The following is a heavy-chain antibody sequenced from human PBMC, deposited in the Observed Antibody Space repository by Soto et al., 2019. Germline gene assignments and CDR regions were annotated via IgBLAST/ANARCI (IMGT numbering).Heavy chain of an antibody. V-gene: IGHV4-59*08. D-gene: IGHD3-10*01. Sequence: QVQLQESGPGLVKPSETLSLTCTVSGGSIDGYNCAWIRQPPGKALEWVGYVYYTGGSSYNPSLKGXVXFALVISNSELSLALRAVSAAEASVYYWARQGIGNLHGLVDVWGRGTTVTCSS. CDR3: ARQGIGNLHGLVDV. CDR1: GGSIDGYN. J-gene: IGHJ6*02. CDR2: VYYTGGS.